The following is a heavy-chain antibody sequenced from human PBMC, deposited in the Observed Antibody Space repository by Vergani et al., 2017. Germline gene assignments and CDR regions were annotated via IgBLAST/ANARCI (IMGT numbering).Heavy chain of an antibody. V-gene: IGHV4-61*02. Sequence: QLQESGPGLVKPSQTLSLTCTVSGGSMTSDIYYGSWIRQSAEKGLEWIGRFQGSGNSTYNPSLKSRVTISLDTSKSQFSLKLSSVTAADTAVYYCTRHWAVVAANNWFDPWGQGTLVTVSS. CDR3: TRHWAVVAANNWFDP. CDR2: FQGSGNS. J-gene: IGHJ5*02. CDR1: GGSMTSDIYY. D-gene: IGHD2-15*01.